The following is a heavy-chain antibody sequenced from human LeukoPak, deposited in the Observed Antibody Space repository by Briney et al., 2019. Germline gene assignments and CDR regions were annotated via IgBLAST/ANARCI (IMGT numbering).Heavy chain of an antibody. D-gene: IGHD3-22*01. CDR2: IGTSNNYI. V-gene: IGHV3-21*01. CDR1: GFTFSSYP. Sequence: PGGSLTLSCAASGFTFSSYPLNWVRQAPGKGLQWVSSIGTSNNYIYYTDSVKGRFTISRDNAKNSLYLQMNSLRAEDTAVYYCARDPVYYYDSSGTFFDYWGQGTLVTVSS. J-gene: IGHJ4*02. CDR3: ARDPVYYYDSSGTFFDY.